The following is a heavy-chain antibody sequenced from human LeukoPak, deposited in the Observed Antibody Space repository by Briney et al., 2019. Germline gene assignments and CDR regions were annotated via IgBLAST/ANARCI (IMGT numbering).Heavy chain of an antibody. D-gene: IGHD1-26*01. J-gene: IGHJ4*02. CDR2: VSGSGGST. CDR1: GFTFSSYA. CDR3: AKDPYPLIVGATYFDY. V-gene: IGHV3-23*01. Sequence: GGSLRLSCAASGFTFSSYAMSWVRQAPGKGLEWVSAVSGSGGSTYYADSVKGRFTISRDNSKNTLYLQMNSLRAEDTAVYYCAKDPYPLIVGATYFDYWGQGTLVTVSS.